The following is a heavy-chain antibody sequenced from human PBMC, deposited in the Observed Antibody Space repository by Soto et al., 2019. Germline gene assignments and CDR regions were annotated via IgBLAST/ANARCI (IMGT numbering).Heavy chain of an antibody. CDR1: GGTFSTYA. D-gene: IGHD2-15*01. V-gene: IGHV1-69*01. CDR2: VIPIFGTP. J-gene: IGHJ6*02. CDR3: ARSQGGSSSLDIYYYCYYGMDV. Sequence: QVQLVQFGAEVKKPGSSVKVSCKAPGGTFSTYAISWVRQAPGQGLEWMGGVIPIFGTPKYGQKFQGRVTITADESTSTGYMELRSLRSEDTAVYYCARSQGGSSSLDIYYYCYYGMDVWGQGTTVTGSS.